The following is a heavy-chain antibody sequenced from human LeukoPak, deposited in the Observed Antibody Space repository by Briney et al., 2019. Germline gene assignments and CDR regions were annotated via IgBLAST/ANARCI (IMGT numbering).Heavy chain of an antibody. CDR3: ARGSYSNGWTDFDY. Sequence: GGSLRLSCAASGFTVSSNYMSWVRQAPGKGLEWVSVIYSGGSTYYADSVKGRFTISRDNSKNTLYLQMNSLRAEDTAVYYCARGSYSNGWTDFDYWGQGTLVTVSS. CDR1: GFTVSSNY. J-gene: IGHJ4*02. CDR2: IYSGGST. V-gene: IGHV3-53*01. D-gene: IGHD6-19*01.